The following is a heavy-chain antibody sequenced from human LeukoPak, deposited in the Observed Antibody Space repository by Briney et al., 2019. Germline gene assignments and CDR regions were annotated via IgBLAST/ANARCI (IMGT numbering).Heavy chain of an antibody. CDR1: GYSFTTYW. CDR3: ARRASGWSFAY. Sequence: GESLKISCKGSGYSFTTYWIGWVRQMPGRGLEWMGIIYPGDSDTRYSPSFQGQVTFSVDKSVSTAYLQWSSLKASDTAIYYCARRASGWSFAYWGRGSLVTVSS. CDR2: IYPGDSDT. D-gene: IGHD6-19*01. V-gene: IGHV5-51*01. J-gene: IGHJ4*02.